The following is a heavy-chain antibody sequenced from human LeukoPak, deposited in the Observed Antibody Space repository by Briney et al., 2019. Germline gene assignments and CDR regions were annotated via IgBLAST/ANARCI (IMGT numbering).Heavy chain of an antibody. D-gene: IGHD6-13*01. CDR3: ARGDPYSSSWSFDY. Sequence: PSETLSLTCGASGGSFSGYYWHWIRQPPGKGLEWIGEINHSGSTNYNPSLKSRVTISVDTSKNQFSLKLSSVTAADTAVYYCARGDPYSSSWSFDYWGQGTLVTVSS. CDR1: GGSFSGYY. J-gene: IGHJ4*02. CDR2: INHSGST. V-gene: IGHV4-34*01.